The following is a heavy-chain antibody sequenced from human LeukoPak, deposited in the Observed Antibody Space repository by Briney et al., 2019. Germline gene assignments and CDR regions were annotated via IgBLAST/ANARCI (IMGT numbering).Heavy chain of an antibody. CDR2: IYSGGST. J-gene: IGHJ4*01. V-gene: IGHV3-66*04. Sequence: PGGSLRLSCAASGFTVSNNYMSWVRQAPGKGLEWVSMIYSGGSTYYADSVKGRFTISRDNSKNTLDLQMNSLRAEDTAVYYCARRGHGYGSPFDYWGXXXLXTVSS. CDR1: GFTVSNNY. D-gene: IGHD5-18*01. CDR3: ARRGHGYGSPFDY.